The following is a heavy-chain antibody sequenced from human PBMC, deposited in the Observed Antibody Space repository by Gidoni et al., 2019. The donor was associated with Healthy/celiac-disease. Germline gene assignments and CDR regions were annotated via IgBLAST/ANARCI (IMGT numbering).Heavy chain of an antibody. CDR3: ARPQDIVVVPAAIGWFDP. CDR1: GGSISSSSYY. D-gene: IGHD2-2*02. CDR2: IYYSGST. V-gene: IGHV4-39*01. J-gene: IGHJ5*02. Sequence: QLQLQESGPGLVKPSATLSLTCTVSGGSISSSSYYWGWIRQPPGKGLEWIGSIYYSGSTYYNPSLKSRVTISVDTSKNQFSLKLSSVTAADTAVYYCARPQDIVVVPAAIGWFDPWGQGTLVTVSS.